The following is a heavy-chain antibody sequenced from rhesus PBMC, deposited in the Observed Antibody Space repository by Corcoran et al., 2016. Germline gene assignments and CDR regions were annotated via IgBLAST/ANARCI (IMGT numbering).Heavy chain of an antibody. V-gene: IGHV4-147*01. Sequence: QVQLQESGPGLLKPSETLSLPCTVSGGSIRSKFWSWIRQSPVKGLEWIGYIHGDSGGTSYNPSLESRVTISRDTSKNQFSLRLNSVTAADTAVYYCARYLTWTLDYWGQGVMVTVTS. CDR2: IHGDSGGT. D-gene: IGHD1-38*01. CDR3: ARYLTWTLDY. CDR1: GGSIRSKF. J-gene: IGHJ4*01.